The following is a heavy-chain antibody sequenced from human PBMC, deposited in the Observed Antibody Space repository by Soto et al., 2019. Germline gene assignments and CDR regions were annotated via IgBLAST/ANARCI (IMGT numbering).Heavy chain of an antibody. CDR3: AGGEYSSSPSYFDY. CDR2: IIPIFGTA. J-gene: IGHJ4*02. V-gene: IGHV1-69*13. D-gene: IGHD6-6*01. Sequence: SVKVSCKASGGTFSSYAISWVRQAPGQGLEWMGGIIPIFGTANYAQKFQGRVTITADESTSTAYMELSSLRSEDTAVYYCAGGEYSSSPSYFDYWGQGALVTVSS. CDR1: GGTFSSYA.